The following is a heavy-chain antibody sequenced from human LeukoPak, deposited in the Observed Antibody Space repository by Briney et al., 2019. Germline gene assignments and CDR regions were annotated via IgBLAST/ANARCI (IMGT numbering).Heavy chain of an antibody. V-gene: IGHV4-4*07. CDR3: ARMDIVVVPAASTPYYYYYMDV. CDR1: GGSISSYY. J-gene: IGHJ6*03. Sequence: SETLSLTCTVSGGSISSYYWSWIRQPAGKGLEWIGRIYTSGSTNYNPSLKSRVTMSVDTSKNQFSLKLSSVTAADTAVYYCARMDIVVVPAASTPYYYYYMDVWGKGTTVTVSS. CDR2: IYTSGST. D-gene: IGHD2-2*03.